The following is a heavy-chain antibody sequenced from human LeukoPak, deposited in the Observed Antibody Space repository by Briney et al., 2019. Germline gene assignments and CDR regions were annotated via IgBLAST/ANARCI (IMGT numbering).Heavy chain of an antibody. CDR3: ARDRGAFDI. Sequence: PSATLSLTCTVSGGSISSGSYYWSWIRQPAGKGLEWIGRIYTSGSTNYNPSLKSRVTISVDTSKNQFSLKLSSVTAADTAVYYCARDRGAFDIWGQGTMVTVSS. CDR1: GGSISSGSYY. J-gene: IGHJ3*02. CDR2: IYTSGST. V-gene: IGHV4-61*02.